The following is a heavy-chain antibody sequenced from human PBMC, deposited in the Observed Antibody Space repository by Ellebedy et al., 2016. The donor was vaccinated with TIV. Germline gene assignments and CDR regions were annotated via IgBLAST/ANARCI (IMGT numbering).Heavy chain of an antibody. CDR1: GFTFSSYA. Sequence: GESLKISCAASGFTFSSYAMNWVRQAPGKGLEWVSYISSSSSTIYYADSVKGRFTISRDNAKNSLYLQMNSLRDEDTAVYYCARDMKAYYYGSGSTHWGQGTLVTVSS. J-gene: IGHJ4*02. D-gene: IGHD3-10*01. V-gene: IGHV3-48*02. CDR2: ISSSSSTI. CDR3: ARDMKAYYYGSGSTH.